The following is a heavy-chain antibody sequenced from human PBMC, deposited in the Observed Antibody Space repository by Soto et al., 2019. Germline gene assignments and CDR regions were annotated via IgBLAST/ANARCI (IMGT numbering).Heavy chain of an antibody. V-gene: IGHV4-4*02. CDR2: IYHSGST. Sequence: QVQLQESGPGLVKPSGTLSLTCAVSGDSISSNNWWSWIRQPPGKGLEWIGEIYHSGSTNYNPSLKSRVTISVDKSKNQFSLRLNSVSAADTAVYYCARDFPIVSTGPGDYWGQGTLVTVSS. CDR3: ARDFPIVSTGPGDY. J-gene: IGHJ4*02. D-gene: IGHD1-1*01. CDR1: GDSISSNNW.